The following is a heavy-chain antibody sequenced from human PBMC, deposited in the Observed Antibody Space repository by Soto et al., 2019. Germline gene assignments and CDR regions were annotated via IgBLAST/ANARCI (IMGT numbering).Heavy chain of an antibody. V-gene: IGHV4-34*01. D-gene: IGHD3-3*01. CDR1: GGSFSGSY. J-gene: IGHJ5*02. CDR2: INHSGTT. Sequence: QVQLQQWGAGLLKPSETLSLTCAVYGGSFSGSYWAWIRQPPGKGLAWIGDINHSGTTNYNPSLKSRVTISVETSNGQLYLKLSSVTAADTAVYYCARGRFLVWFTGWFDPWGQGTLVTVSS. CDR3: ARGRFLVWFTGWFDP.